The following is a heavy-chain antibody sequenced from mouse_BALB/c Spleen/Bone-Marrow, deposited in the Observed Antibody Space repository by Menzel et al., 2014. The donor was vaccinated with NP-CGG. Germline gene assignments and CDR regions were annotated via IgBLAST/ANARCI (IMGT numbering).Heavy chain of an antibody. Sequence: DVHLVESGGGLVQPGGSLKLSCAASGFTFSSYTMSWVRQTPEKRLEWVAYISNSGGSIYYPDTVKGRFTISRDNAKNTLYLQMSSLKSEDTAMYYCARLPFDYWGRGTTLTVSS. CDR2: ISNSGGSI. J-gene: IGHJ2*01. CDR3: ARLPFDY. V-gene: IGHV5-12-2*01. CDR1: GFTFSSYT.